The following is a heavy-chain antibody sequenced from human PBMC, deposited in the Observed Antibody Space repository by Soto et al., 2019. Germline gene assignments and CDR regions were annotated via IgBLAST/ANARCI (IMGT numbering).Heavy chain of an antibody. CDR2: ISDSGST. D-gene: IGHD2-8*01. J-gene: IGHJ4*02. Sequence: EVQLLESGGGLVQPGGSLRLSCEASGFTFTNYAMSWVRQAPGKGLEWVSTISDSGSTYYADSVKGRSTISRANSKNTLYLHMSSLRAEDTALYYCAEDWGEKEYCTRTFCLYYFDYWGQGTLVTVSS. V-gene: IGHV3-23*01. CDR1: GFTFTNYA. CDR3: AEDWGEKEYCTRTFCLYYFDY.